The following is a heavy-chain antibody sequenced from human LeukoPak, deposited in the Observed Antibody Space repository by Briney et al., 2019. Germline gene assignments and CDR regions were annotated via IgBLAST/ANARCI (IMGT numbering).Heavy chain of an antibody. D-gene: IGHD2-15*01. CDR3: ARGPSGGNGFSY. CDR1: RFTFSSYW. CDR2: IKQDGSER. J-gene: IGHJ4*02. Sequence: PGGSLRLSCAASRFTFSSYWMSWVRQAPGKGLEWVANIKQDGSERYYVDSVKGRFTISRDNAKNSLYLQMNSLRAEDTAVYYCARGPSGGNGFSYWGQGTLVTVSS. V-gene: IGHV3-7*04.